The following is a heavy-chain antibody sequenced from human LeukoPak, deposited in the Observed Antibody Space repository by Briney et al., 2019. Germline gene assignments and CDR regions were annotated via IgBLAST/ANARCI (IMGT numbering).Heavy chain of an antibody. D-gene: IGHD2-2*01. CDR3: ARAIVVVPAAMKAPRYYFDY. V-gene: IGHV4-34*01. J-gene: IGHJ4*02. Sequence: SETLSLTCAVYGGSFSGYYWGWIRQPPGKGLEWIGSIYYSGSTYYNPSLKSRVTISVDTSKNQFSLKLSSVTAADTAVYYCARAIVVVPAAMKAPRYYFDYWGQGTLVTVSS. CDR2: IYYSGST. CDR1: GGSFSGYY.